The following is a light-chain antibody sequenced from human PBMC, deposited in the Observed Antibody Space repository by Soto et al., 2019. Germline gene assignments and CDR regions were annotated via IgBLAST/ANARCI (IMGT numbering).Light chain of an antibody. J-gene: IGKJ1*01. CDR1: QSISSY. CDR3: QQSYITPWT. Sequence: DIQMTQSPSSLSASVGDRVTITCRSSQSISSYLNWYQQKPGKAPKLLIYAASSLQSGVPSRFSGSGSGTGFTLTVSSLQPEDFATYYRQQSYITPWTFGQGTKVDIK. CDR2: AAS. V-gene: IGKV1-39*01.